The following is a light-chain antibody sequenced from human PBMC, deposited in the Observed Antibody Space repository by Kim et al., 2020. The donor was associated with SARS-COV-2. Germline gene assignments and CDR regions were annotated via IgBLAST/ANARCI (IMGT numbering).Light chain of an antibody. CDR2: KVT. Sequence: DVVMTQSPLSLPVTVGQPATISCRSSQSLGNSDGNNLLKWFQQRTGQSPRLLNYKVTNRDSAVPGRFSGGGSGTGFTLKISRVDAEDVAFYCCMQGTHWPPTFGQVTKVDI. CDR1: QSLGNSDGNNL. CDR3: MQGTHWPPT. V-gene: IGKV2-30*01. J-gene: IGKJ1*01.